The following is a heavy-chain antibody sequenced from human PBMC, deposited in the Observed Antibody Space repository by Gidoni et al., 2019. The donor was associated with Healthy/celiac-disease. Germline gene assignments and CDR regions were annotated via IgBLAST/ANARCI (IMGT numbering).Heavy chain of an antibody. J-gene: IGHJ3*02. CDR2: IKSKTDGGTT. Sequence: EVQLVASGGGLVKPGGSLRLSCAASGFTFSNAWMRWVRQAPGKGLEWVGRIKSKTDGGTTDYAAPVKGRFTISRDDSKNTLYLQMNSLKTEDTAVYYCTTADPSWFGELPDADAFDIWGQGTMVTVSS. CDR3: TTADPSWFGELPDADAFDI. D-gene: IGHD3-10*01. CDR1: GFTFSNAW. V-gene: IGHV3-15*01.